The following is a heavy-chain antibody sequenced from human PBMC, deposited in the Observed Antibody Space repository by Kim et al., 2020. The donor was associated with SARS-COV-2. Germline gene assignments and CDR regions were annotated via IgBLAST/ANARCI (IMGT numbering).Heavy chain of an antibody. J-gene: IGHJ4*02. D-gene: IGHD6-13*01. V-gene: IGHV4-4*06. CDR3: ARNEAGAYYFDY. Sequence: NNNPSLKSRVPMSVDTSKKQVSLRLTSVTAADTALYYCARNEAGAYYFDYWGQGTLVTVSS.